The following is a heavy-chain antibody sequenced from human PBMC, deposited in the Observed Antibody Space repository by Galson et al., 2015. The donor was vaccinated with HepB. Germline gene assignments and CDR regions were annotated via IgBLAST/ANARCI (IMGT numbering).Heavy chain of an antibody. CDR2: ISGSGGST. V-gene: IGHV3-23*01. CDR3: AKGGRFLEWLSLDY. Sequence: SLRLSCAASGFTFGSYAMSWVRQAPGKGLEWVSVISGSGGSTYYADSVKGRFTISRDNFKNTLFLQMNSLRAEDTAVYYCAKGGRFLEWLSLDYWGQGTLVTVSS. CDR1: GFTFGSYA. J-gene: IGHJ4*02. D-gene: IGHD3-3*01.